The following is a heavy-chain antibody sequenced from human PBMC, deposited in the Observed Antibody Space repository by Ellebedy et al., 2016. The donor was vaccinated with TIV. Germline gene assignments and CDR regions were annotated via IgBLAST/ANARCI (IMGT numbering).Heavy chain of an antibody. Sequence: RGSLRLSXAGSGFSFSGNTLTWVRQTPRKGLEYVAAIGGSGDHAYYAGSVKGRFTISRDNSMNTVSLHMEGLRVDDSAIYYCAKEHDNGYSPLGNWGQGAQVTVSS. CDR3: AKEHDNGYSPLGN. D-gene: IGHD5-24*01. CDR2: IGGSGDHA. V-gene: IGHV3-23*01. CDR1: GFSFSGNT. J-gene: IGHJ4*02.